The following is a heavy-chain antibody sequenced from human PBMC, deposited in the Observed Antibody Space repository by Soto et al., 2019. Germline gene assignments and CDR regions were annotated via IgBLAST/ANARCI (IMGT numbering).Heavy chain of an antibody. CDR1: GFTFINYY. J-gene: IGHJ4*02. Sequence: GSVRLTCAASGFTFINYYKSWIRQAPGKGLEWVSYISSSGSTIYYADSVKGRFTISRDNAKNSLYLQMNSLRAEDTAVYYCARDLYDSSGSLFDYWGQGTVVTVSS. CDR3: ARDLYDSSGSLFDY. D-gene: IGHD3-22*01. V-gene: IGHV3-11*01. CDR2: ISSSGSTI.